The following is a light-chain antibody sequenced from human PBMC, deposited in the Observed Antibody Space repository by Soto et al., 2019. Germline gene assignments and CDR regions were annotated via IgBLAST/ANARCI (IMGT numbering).Light chain of an antibody. CDR3: SSYAGSNNFV. CDR2: EVF. V-gene: IGLV2-8*01. Sequence: QSVLTQPASVSGSPGQSITISCTGPSSDVGSYNLVSWYQQYPGKAPKLIIFEVFKRPSGVPDRFSGSKSSNTASLTVSGLQAEDEADYYCSSYAGSNNFVFGTGTKLTVL. CDR1: SSDVGSYNL. J-gene: IGLJ1*01.